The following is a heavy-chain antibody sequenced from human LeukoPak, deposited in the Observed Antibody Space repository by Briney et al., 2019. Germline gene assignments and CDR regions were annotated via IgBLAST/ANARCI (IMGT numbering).Heavy chain of an antibody. J-gene: IGHJ5*02. CDR1: GYTFTSYG. CDR3: ARVGTRFRSSSVWFDP. V-gene: IGHV1-18*01. CDR2: ISAYNGNT. D-gene: IGHD6-6*01. Sequence: ASVKVSCKASGYTFTSYGISWVRQAPGQGLEWMGWISAYNGNTNYAQKLQGRVTMTTDTSTSTAYMELRSLRSDDTAVYYCARVGTRFRSSSVWFDPWGQGTLVTVSS.